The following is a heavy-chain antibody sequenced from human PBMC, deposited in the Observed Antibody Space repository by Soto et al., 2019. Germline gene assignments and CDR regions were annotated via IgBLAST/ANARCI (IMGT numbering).Heavy chain of an antibody. D-gene: IGHD2-21*02. CDR2: IHHSGRT. V-gene: IGHV4-4*02. CDR3: PRGGDWQFDY. Sequence: QVQLQESGPGLVKPSGTLSLTCAVSGDSISSDKWWSWVRQPPGKGLEWIGEIHHSGRTNYNPSLKSQVTILVEKSKTKVSRKLSSRPAADTAVYYCPRGGDWQFDYWGREPWSPSPQ. CDR1: GDSISSDKW. J-gene: IGHJ4*02.